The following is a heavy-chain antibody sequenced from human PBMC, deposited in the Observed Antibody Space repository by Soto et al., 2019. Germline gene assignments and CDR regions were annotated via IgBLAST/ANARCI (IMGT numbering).Heavy chain of an antibody. CDR3: ARDRGGTTFNDAFDI. CDR2: IYYSGST. Sequence: SETLSLTCTVSGGSISSYYWSWIRQPPGKGLEWIGYIYYSGSTNYNPSLKSRVTISVDTSKNQFSLKLSSVTAADTAVYYCARDRGGTTFNDAFDIWGQGTMVTVSS. V-gene: IGHV4-59*01. J-gene: IGHJ3*02. D-gene: IGHD1-1*01. CDR1: GGSISSYY.